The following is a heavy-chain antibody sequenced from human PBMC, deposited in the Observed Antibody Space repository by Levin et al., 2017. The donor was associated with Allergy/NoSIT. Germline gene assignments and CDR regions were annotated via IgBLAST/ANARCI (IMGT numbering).Heavy chain of an antibody. D-gene: IGHD2-21*02. J-gene: IGHJ4*02. Sequence: GGSLRLSCAISGFTLSNYWMHWVRQAPGKGLVWVSLINTDGSITNYADSVKGRFTISRDNAKNTLYLQMNGLRAEDTAVYYCTRLTLVTNRDSWGQGTLVTVSS. CDR2: INTDGSIT. CDR1: GFTLSNYW. V-gene: IGHV3-74*01. CDR3: TRLTLVTNRDS.